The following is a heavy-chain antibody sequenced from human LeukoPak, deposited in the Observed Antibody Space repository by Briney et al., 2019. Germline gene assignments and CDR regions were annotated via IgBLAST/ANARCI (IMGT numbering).Heavy chain of an antibody. V-gene: IGHV4-4*07. CDR1: GGSISSYY. D-gene: IGHD3-22*01. CDR2: IYTSGST. Sequence: SETLSLTCTVSGGSISSYYWSWIRQPAGKGLEWIGRIYTSGSTNYNPSLKSRVTMSVDTPKNQFSLKLSSVTAADTAVYYCARGQYYYDSSGYYRWFDPWGQGTLVTVSS. CDR3: ARGQYYYDSSGYYRWFDP. J-gene: IGHJ5*02.